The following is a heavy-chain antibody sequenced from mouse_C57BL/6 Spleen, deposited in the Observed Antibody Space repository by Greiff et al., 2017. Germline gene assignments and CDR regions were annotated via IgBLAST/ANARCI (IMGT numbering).Heavy chain of an antibody. D-gene: IGHD3-2*02. CDR1: GFTFSSYA. Sequence: EVKLVESGEGLVKPGGSLKLSCAASGFTFSSYAMSWVRQTPEKRLEWVAYISSGGDYTYYADTVKGRFTISRDNARNTLYLQMSSLKSEDTAMYYCTRDSSGYVWFAYWGQGTLVTVSA. CDR3: TRDSSGYVWFAY. CDR2: ISSGGDYT. V-gene: IGHV5-9-1*02. J-gene: IGHJ3*01.